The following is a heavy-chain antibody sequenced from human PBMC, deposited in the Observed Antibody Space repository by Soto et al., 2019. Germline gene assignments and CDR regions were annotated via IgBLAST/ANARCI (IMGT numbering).Heavy chain of an antibody. J-gene: IGHJ4*02. D-gene: IGHD3-22*01. V-gene: IGHV1-69*13. CDR3: ARWDAYYYDTPYYFDY. CDR2: IIPIFGTA. Sequence: ASVKVSCKASGGTFSSYAISWVRQAPGQGLEWMGGIIPIFGTANYAQKFQGRVTITADESTSTAYMELSSLRSEDTAVYYCARWDAYYYDTPYYFDYWGQGTLVTVSS. CDR1: GGTFSSYA.